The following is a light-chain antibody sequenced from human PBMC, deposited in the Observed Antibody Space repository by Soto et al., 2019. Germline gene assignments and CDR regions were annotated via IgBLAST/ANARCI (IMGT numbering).Light chain of an antibody. CDR2: WAS. Sequence: DIVLTQSPDSLAVSLGERATINCKSSQSLLYSSNNKNYLSWYQQKPGQSPKLLIYWASTRESGVPDRFSGSGSGTDFTLTISSLQAEDVAVYYCQQFYTTWTFGQGTKVEI. CDR1: QSLLYSSNNKNY. V-gene: IGKV4-1*01. J-gene: IGKJ1*01. CDR3: QQFYTTWT.